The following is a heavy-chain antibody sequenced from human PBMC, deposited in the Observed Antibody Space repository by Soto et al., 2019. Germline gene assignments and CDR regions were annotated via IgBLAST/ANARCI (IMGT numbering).Heavy chain of an antibody. CDR1: GGSISSYY. D-gene: IGHD3-9*01. CDR2: IYYSGST. CDR3: ARDRLANWFDP. J-gene: IGHJ5*02. V-gene: IGHV4-59*01. Sequence: NPXETLALTCPVSGGSISSYYSNWIRQPPGKGLEWIGYIYYSGSTKYNPSLKSRVTISVDTSKNQFSLKLSSVTAADTAVYYCARDRLANWFDPWGQGTLVTVSS.